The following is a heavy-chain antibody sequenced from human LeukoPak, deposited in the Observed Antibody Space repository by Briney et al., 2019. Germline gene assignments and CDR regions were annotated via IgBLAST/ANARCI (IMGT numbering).Heavy chain of an antibody. J-gene: IGHJ6*02. CDR3: ARYDIGVGTKEDV. CDR2: IKTKTDGGTT. CDR1: GFTFSNAW. D-gene: IGHD1-26*01. V-gene: IGHV3-15*01. Sequence: GSLRLSCAASGFTFSNAWMSWVRQAPGKGLEWVGRIKTKTDGGTTDYAAPVKGRFTISRDDSKNTLYLQMNSLRAEDTAVYYCARYDIGVGTKEDVWGQGTTVTVSS.